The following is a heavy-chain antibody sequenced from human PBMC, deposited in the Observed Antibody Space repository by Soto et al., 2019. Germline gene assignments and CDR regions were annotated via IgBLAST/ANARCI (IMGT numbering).Heavy chain of an antibody. J-gene: IGHJ4*02. V-gene: IGHV3-33*01. CDR3: AREATVKLLAYIDC. CDR2: IWYDGSNK. CDR1: GFTFSSYG. D-gene: IGHD4-17*01. Sequence: PGGSLRLSCAASGFTFSSYGMHWVRQAPGKGLEWVAVIWYDGSNKYYADSVKGRFTISRDNSKNTLYLQMNSLRAEDTAVYYCAREATVKLLAYIDCWGQGTLVTVS.